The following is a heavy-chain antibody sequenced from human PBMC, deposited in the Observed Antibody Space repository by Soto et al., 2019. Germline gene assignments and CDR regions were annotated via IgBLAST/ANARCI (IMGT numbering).Heavy chain of an antibody. V-gene: IGHV1-46*01. CDR3: AREGGPAAIGRPKYGMDV. D-gene: IGHD2-2*01. CDR2: INPSGGST. CDR1: GYTFTSYY. Sequence: ASVKVSCKASGYTFTSYYMHWLRQAPGQGLEWMGIINPSGGSTSYAQKFQGRVTMNRDTSTSTVYMELSSLRSEDTAVYYCAREGGPAAIGRPKYGMDVWGQGTTVTVSS. J-gene: IGHJ6*02.